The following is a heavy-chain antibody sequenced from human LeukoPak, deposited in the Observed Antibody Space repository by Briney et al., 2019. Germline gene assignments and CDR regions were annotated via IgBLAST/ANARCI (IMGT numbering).Heavy chain of an antibody. D-gene: IGHD3-16*02. Sequence: WASVKVSCKASGGTFSSYAISWVRQAPGQGLEWMGRIIPVLGIANYAQKFQGRVTITADKSTSTAYMELSSLRSEDTAVYYCVSSQGIDIWGQGTMVTVSS. J-gene: IGHJ3*02. CDR1: GGTFSSYA. V-gene: IGHV1-69*04. CDR3: VSSQGIDI. CDR2: IIPVLGIA.